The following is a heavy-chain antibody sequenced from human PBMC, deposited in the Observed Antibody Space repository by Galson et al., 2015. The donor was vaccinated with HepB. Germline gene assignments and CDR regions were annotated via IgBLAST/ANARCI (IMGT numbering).Heavy chain of an antibody. CDR3: TTEIVATLSSWFDP. D-gene: IGHD5-12*01. Sequence: LRLSCAASGFTFTNAWMSWVRQAPGKGLECVGRIRSNTDGGTRNYAAPVKGRFTVSRDDSKRTLFLQMNSLKTEDTGVYYCTTEIVATLSSWFDPWGQGTLVTVSS. V-gene: IGHV3-15*01. J-gene: IGHJ5*02. CDR2: IRSNTDGGTR. CDR1: GFTFTNAW.